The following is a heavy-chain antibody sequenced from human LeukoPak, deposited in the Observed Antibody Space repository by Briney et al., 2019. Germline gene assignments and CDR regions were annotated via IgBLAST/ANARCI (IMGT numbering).Heavy chain of an antibody. V-gene: IGHV3-21*01. J-gene: IGHJ3*02. CDR1: GFTFSSYS. D-gene: IGHD3-3*01. CDR3: AKNSMYYDFWSAPDDAFDI. CDR2: ISSSSSYI. Sequence: GGSLRLSCAASGFTFSSYSMNWVRQAPGKGLEWVSSISSSSSYIYYADSVKGRFTISRDNAKHSLYLQMNSLRAEHTAVYYGAKNSMYYDFWSAPDDAFDIWGQGTMVTVSS.